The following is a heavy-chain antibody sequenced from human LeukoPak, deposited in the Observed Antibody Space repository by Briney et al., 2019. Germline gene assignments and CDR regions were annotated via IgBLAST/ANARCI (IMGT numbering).Heavy chain of an antibody. V-gene: IGHV4-30-4*01. D-gene: IGHD3-10*01. J-gene: IGHJ4*02. CDR2: IYYSGST. Sequence: PSETLSLTCTVSGGSISSGDYYWSWIRQPPGKGLEWIGYIYYSGSTYYNPPLKSRVTISVDTSKNQFSLKLSSVTAADTAVYYCARVLAVRADILHYWGQGTLVTVSS. CDR1: GGSISSGDYY. CDR3: ARVLAVRADILHY.